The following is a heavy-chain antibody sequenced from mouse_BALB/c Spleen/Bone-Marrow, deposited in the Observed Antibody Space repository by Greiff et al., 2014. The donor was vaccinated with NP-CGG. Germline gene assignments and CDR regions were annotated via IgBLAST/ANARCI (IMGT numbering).Heavy chain of an antibody. V-gene: IGHV4-2*02. D-gene: IGHD1-2*01. CDR1: GFDFSRYW. CDR3: ARLGYYGYHDY. CDR2: INPGSSTI. J-gene: IGHJ2*01. Sequence: EVQLVESGGGLVQPGGSLTLSCAASGFDFSRYWMSWVRQAPGKGLEWIGEINPGSSTINYTPSLKDKFIISRDNAKNTLYLHMSKVRSEDTALYYCARLGYYGYHDYWGQGTTLTVSS.